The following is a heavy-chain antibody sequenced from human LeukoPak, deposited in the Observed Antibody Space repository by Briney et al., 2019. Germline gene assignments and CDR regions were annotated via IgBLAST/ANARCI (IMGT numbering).Heavy chain of an antibody. CDR2: ISSTSSTI. CDR3: ARDDVVVLATGL. J-gene: IGHJ3*01. Sequence: GGSLRLSCAASGFTFSSYSMNWVRQAPGKGLEWLSYISSTSSTIYYADSVKGRFTISRDNAKNSLYLQMNSLRAEDTAVYYCARDDVVVLATGLWGQGTMVTVSS. D-gene: IGHD2-2*01. CDR1: GFTFSSYS. V-gene: IGHV3-48*01.